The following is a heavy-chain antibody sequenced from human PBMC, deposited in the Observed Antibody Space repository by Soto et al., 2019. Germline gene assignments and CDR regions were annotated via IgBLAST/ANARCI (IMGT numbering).Heavy chain of an antibody. J-gene: IGHJ4*02. Sequence: GASVKVSCKASGYTFTSYAMHWVRQAPGQRLEWMGWINAGYGNTKYSQKFQGRVTITRDTSASTAYMELSSLRSEDTAVYYCARAENSIFGVTPRSYFDYWGQGTLVTVSS. V-gene: IGHV1-3*01. CDR3: ARAENSIFGVTPRSYFDY. D-gene: IGHD3-3*01. CDR1: GYTFTSYA. CDR2: INAGYGNT.